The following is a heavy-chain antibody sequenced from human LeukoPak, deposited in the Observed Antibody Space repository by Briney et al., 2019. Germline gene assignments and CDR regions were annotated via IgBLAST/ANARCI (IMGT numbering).Heavy chain of an antibody. J-gene: IGHJ5*02. CDR2: IKTDGSST. V-gene: IGHV3-74*01. Sequence: GGSLRLSCAASGLTFSSNWNFWVRQAPGKGLVWVSRIKTDGSSTSYVDSVEGRFTISRDNAKNMLYLQMNSLRAEDTAVYYYARDRRTGWFGPWGQGTLVTVSP. CDR1: GLTFSSNW. D-gene: IGHD3/OR15-3a*01. CDR3: ARDRRTGWFGP.